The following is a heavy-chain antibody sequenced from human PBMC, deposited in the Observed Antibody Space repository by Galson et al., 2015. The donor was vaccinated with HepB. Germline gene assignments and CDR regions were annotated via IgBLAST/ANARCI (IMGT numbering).Heavy chain of an antibody. J-gene: IGHJ6*02. D-gene: IGHD3-10*01. CDR2: MNPNSGNT. CDR1: GYTFTNYD. V-gene: IGHV1-8*01. Sequence: SVKVSCKASGYTFTNYDINWVRQATGQGLEWMGWMNPNSGNTGYAQKFQGRVTMTRNTSITTAYMELSSLRSEDTAVYYCARNYGSGTYYALDVWGRGTTVTVSS. CDR3: ARNYGSGTYYALDV.